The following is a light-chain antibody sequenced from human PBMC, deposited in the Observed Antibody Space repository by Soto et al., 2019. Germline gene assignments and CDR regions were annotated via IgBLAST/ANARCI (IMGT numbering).Light chain of an antibody. CDR2: QDS. J-gene: IGLJ2*01. V-gene: IGLV3-1*01. CDR3: QAWDNSVV. CDR1: KLGDKY. Sequence: SYELPQPPSLSVSPGQTASITCSGDKLGDKYACWYQQKPGQSPVVVIYQDSKRPSGIPERFSGSNSGNTATLTISGTQAMDEADYYCQAWDNSVVFGGGTKLTVL.